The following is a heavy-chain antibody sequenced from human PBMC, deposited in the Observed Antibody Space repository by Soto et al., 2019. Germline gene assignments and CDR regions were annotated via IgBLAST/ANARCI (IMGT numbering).Heavy chain of an antibody. D-gene: IGHD1-20*01. CDR2: VSGSGGST. V-gene: IGHV3-23*01. J-gene: IGHJ4*02. CDR3: AKPPDYNWNDY. CDR1: GFTFSSYT. Sequence: GGSLRLSCAASGFTFSSYTMSWVRQAPGKGLEWISAVSGSGGSTYYADSVKGRFTISRDNSKDTLYLQMNNLRAEDMAVYYCAKPPDYNWNDYWGQGTLVTVSS.